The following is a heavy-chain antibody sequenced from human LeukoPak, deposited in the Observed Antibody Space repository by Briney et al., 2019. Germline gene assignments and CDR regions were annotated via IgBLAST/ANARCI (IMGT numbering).Heavy chain of an antibody. CDR2: IASKTDGGTT. CDR3: TTGIRGD. V-gene: IGHV3-15*04. J-gene: IGHJ4*02. Sequence: GGSLRLSCAASGLTFTNAWMNWVRQAPGKGLEWVGCIASKTDGGTTDYAAPVKGRFTISRDDSKNTLFLQMNSLKTEDTAVYYCTTGIRGDCGQGTLVTVSS. CDR1: GLTFTNAW.